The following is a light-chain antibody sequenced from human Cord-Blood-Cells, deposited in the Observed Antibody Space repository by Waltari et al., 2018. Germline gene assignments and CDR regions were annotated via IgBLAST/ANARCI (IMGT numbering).Light chain of an antibody. V-gene: IGKV1-33*01. CDR1: QDISNY. CDR2: DAS. J-gene: IGKJ4*01. Sequence: DIQMTQSPSSLSASVGARVTITCQASQDISNYLNWYQQKPGKAPKLLIYDASNLETGVPSRFSGSGSGTDFTFTISSLQPEDIATYYCQQYDNLPRTFGGGTKVKIK. CDR3: QQYDNLPRT.